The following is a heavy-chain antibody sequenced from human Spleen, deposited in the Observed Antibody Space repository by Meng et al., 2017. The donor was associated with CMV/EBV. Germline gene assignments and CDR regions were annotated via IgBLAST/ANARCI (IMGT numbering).Heavy chain of an antibody. CDR1: GFTFSSYA. CDR2: ISGSGGST. D-gene: IGHD2-2*01. CDR3: AKDLYCSSTSCYDWFDP. J-gene: IGHJ5*02. Sequence: GESLKIYCAASGFTFSSYAMSWVRQAPGKGLEWVSAISGSGGSTYYADSVKGRFTISRDNSKNTLYLQMNSLRAEDTAVYYCAKDLYCSSTSCYDWFDPWGQGTLVTVSS. V-gene: IGHV3-23*01.